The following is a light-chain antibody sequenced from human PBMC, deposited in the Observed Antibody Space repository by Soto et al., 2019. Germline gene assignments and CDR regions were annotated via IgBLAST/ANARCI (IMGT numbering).Light chain of an antibody. CDR1: QSVRSY. CDR2: DAS. J-gene: IGKJ4*01. V-gene: IGKV3-11*01. Sequence: EIGLTQSPATLSLSPGERATLSCRASQSVRSYLAWYQQKIGQAPRLLIYDASNRATGIPARFSGSGSGTDFTLTISSLEPEDFAVYYCQQRSNWPLTFGGG. CDR3: QQRSNWPLT.